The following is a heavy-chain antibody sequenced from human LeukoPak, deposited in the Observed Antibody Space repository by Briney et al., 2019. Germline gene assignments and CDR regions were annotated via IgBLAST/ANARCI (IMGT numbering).Heavy chain of an antibody. CDR1: GFTFSNYW. Sequence: GGSLRLSCAASGFTFSNYWMSWVRQAPGKGLEWVANIKQDGSEKYYIDSVKGRFTISRDNAKNSLYLQMNSLRVEEAAVYYCASMKGSGTYSSFDFWGQGTLVTASS. CDR2: IKQDGSEK. CDR3: ASMKGSGTYSSFDF. D-gene: IGHD3-10*01. J-gene: IGHJ4*02. V-gene: IGHV3-7*01.